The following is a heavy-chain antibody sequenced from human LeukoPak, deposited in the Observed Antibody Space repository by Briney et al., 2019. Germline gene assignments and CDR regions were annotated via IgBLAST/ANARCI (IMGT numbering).Heavy chain of an antibody. CDR3: ARGRWTAHIVGYYFDY. CDR1: GYTFTGYY. D-gene: IGHD2-21*01. Sequence: ASVKVSCKASGYTFTGYYMHWVRQAPGQGLEWMGWINPNSGGTNYAQKFQGRVTMTRDTSASTAYMELSSLRSEDMAVYYCARGRWTAHIVGYYFDYWGQGTLVTVSS. J-gene: IGHJ4*02. CDR2: INPNSGGT. V-gene: IGHV1-2*02.